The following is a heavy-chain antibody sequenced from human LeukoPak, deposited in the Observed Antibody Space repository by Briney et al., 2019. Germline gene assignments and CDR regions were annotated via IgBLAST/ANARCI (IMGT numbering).Heavy chain of an antibody. D-gene: IGHD4-17*01. V-gene: IGHV3-23*01. Sequence: GGSLRLSCAASGFTFSTYAMNWVRQAPGKGLEWVSGISGSGGTTYYADSVQGRFTISRDNSKKTVFLQMNSLRAEDTAVYYCGKDPNGDYLGAFDFWGQGTMVTVSS. CDR3: GKDPNGDYLGAFDF. CDR2: ISGSGGTT. J-gene: IGHJ3*01. CDR1: GFTFSTYA.